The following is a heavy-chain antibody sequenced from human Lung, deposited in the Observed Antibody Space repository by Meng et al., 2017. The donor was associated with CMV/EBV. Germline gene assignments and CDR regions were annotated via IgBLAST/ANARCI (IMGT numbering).Heavy chain of an antibody. Sequence: CKASRYNFDIFGMTWVRQAPGQGLEWVGWISAKNGDTRYARKFQGRVTVTTDTSMKTVYMELRGLRSDDSAIYYCARAGAEVTTHFDFWGQGALVTVSS. CDR3: ARAGAEVTTHFDF. D-gene: IGHD2-21*02. CDR2: ISAKNGDT. V-gene: IGHV1-18*04. CDR1: RYNFDIFG. J-gene: IGHJ4*02.